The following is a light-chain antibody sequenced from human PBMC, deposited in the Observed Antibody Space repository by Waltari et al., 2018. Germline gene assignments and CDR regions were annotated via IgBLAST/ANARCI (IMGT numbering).Light chain of an antibody. J-gene: IGLJ1*01. CDR1: SSDVGGYDF. CDR3: YSYAGIYTFV. Sequence: QSALTQPRSVSGSPGHSVTNSCTGTSSDVGGYDFVSWYQQHPGKAPKLIIYDVNKRPSGFPHRFSGSKSGNTASLTISGLQAEDEADYYCYSYAGIYTFVFGTGTKVTVL. V-gene: IGLV2-11*01. CDR2: DVN.